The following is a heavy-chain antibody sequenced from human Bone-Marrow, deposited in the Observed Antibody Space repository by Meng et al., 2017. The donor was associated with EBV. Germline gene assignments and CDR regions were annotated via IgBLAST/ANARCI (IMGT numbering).Heavy chain of an antibody. J-gene: IGHJ4*02. V-gene: IGHV1-69*06. D-gene: IGHD3-22*01. Sequence: GQLVASGAEVKGPGSSVKVSCKASRGTFSSYAISWVRQAPGQGLEWMGGIIPIFGTANYAQKFQGRVTITADKSTSTAYMELSSLRSEDTAVYYCARGDSSGYYYFDYWGQGTLVTVSS. CDR3: ARGDSSGYYYFDY. CDR1: RGTFSSYA. CDR2: IIPIFGTA.